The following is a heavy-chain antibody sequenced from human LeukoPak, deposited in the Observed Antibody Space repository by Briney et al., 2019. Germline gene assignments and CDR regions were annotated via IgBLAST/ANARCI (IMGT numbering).Heavy chain of an antibody. CDR3: ARDRSSSGWFEEYYYYYYGMDV. D-gene: IGHD6-19*01. Sequence: GGSLRLSCAASGFTFSSYAMHWVRQAPGKGLEWVAVISYDGSNKYYADSVKGRFTISRDNSKNTLYLQKNSLTAEDTAVYYCARDRSSSGWFEEYYYYYYGMDVWGQGTTVTVSS. CDR2: ISYDGSNK. CDR1: GFTFSSYA. J-gene: IGHJ6*02. V-gene: IGHV3-30-3*01.